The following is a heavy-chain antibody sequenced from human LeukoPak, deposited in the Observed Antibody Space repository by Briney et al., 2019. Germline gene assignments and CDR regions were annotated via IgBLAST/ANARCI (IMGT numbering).Heavy chain of an antibody. D-gene: IGHD3-3*01. CDR1: GGSFSGYY. CDR2: INHSGST. CDR3: ARRITIFGVVIIEANWFDP. J-gene: IGHJ5*02. Sequence: SETLSLTCAVYGGSFSGYYWSWIRQPPGKGLQWIGEINHSGSTNYNPSLKSRVTISVDTSKNQFSLKLSSVTAADTAVYYCARRITIFGVVIIEANWFDPWGQGTLVTVSS. V-gene: IGHV4-34*01.